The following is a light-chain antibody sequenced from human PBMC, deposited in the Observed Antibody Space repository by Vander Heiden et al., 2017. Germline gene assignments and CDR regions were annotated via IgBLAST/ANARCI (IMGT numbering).Light chain of an antibody. CDR1: QSFSSSS. V-gene: IGKV3-20*01. CDR2: GVS. CDR3: HEYGSYLIT. Sequence: DIVLTQSPGTLSLSPGERATLSCRASQSFSSSSLAGYQLKPGQAPRLLIYGVSIRATAIPDRSNGSASGTDFTLTISRLEPEHITVDFCHEYGSYLITFGQGTRLEIK. J-gene: IGKJ5*01.